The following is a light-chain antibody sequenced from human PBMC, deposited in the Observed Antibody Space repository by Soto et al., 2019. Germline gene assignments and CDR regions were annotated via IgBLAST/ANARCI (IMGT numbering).Light chain of an antibody. Sequence: SALTQPASVSGSPGQSITISCTGTSSDVGGYNYVSWYQQHPGKAPKLMIYEVSNRPSGISNRFSGSKSGNTASLTISGLQAEDEADYYCSSYTSSSTLGHVVFGGGTKLTVL. CDR2: EVS. CDR3: SSYTSSSTLGHVV. CDR1: SSDVGGYNY. V-gene: IGLV2-14*01. J-gene: IGLJ2*01.